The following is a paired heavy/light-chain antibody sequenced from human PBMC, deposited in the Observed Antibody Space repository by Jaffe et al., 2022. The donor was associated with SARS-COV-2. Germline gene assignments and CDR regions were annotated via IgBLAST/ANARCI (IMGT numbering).Heavy chain of an antibody. CDR2: INAGNGNT. Sequence: QVQLVQSGAEVKKPGASVKVSCKPSGYTFTAYAINWVRQAPGQRLEWMGRINAGNGNTKYSQKFQGRVTITRDTSASTAYMELSSLRSEDTAVYFCARHGPVGEEDYQFYYGMDVWGQGTTVTVSS. J-gene: IGHJ6*02. CDR3: ARHGPVGEEDYQFYYGMDV. V-gene: IGHV1-3*01. D-gene: IGHD1-26*01. CDR1: GYTFTAYA.
Light chain of an antibody. CDR2: YDS. CDR1: NIGNKG. J-gene: IGLJ2*01. Sequence: SYVLTQPPSVSVAPGQTARITCEGINIGNKGLHWYQQRSGQAPVLVIYYDSHRPSGIPERFSGSNSGNTATLTISRVEAGDEADYYCQLWDITSDYLIFGGGTKLTVL. V-gene: IGLV3-21*04. CDR3: QLWDITSDYLI.